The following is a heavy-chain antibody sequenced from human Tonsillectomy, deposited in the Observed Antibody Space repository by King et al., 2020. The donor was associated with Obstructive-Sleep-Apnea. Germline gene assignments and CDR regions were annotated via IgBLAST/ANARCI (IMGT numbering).Heavy chain of an antibody. D-gene: IGHD3-10*01. CDR2: VSGSGDST. CDR3: AKSIITMIRGVIIEGYYFEY. CDR1: GFTFSSYV. V-gene: IGHV3-23*04. Sequence: VQLVESGGGLVQPGGSLRLSCAVSGFTFSSYVMSWVRQAPGKGLEWVSGVSGSGDSTHYADSVKGRFTISRDNSKNTLYLQMNSLRAEDTAVYYCAKSIITMIRGVIIEGYYFEYWGQGTLVTVSS. J-gene: IGHJ4*02.